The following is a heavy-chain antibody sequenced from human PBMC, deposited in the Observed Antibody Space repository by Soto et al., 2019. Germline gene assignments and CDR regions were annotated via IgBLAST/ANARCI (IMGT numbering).Heavy chain of an antibody. CDR3: VLGGFWGSYRRNWFYP. D-gene: IGHD3-16*02. CDR1: GGTFSSYA. J-gene: IGHJ5*02. Sequence: QVQLVQSGAEVKKPGSSVKVSCKASGGTFSSYALSWVRQAPGQGLEWMGGIIPIVGTANYAQKFQGRVTLNANKTTRTAYMELRRLRSEDTAVSDGVLGGFWGSYRRNWFYPWGQGTLVTVSS. CDR2: IIPIVGTA. V-gene: IGHV1-69*06.